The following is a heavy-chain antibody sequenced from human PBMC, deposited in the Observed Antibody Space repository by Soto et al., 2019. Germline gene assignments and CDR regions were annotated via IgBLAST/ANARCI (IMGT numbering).Heavy chain of an antibody. D-gene: IGHD3-22*01. CDR1: GWTFSSYA. J-gene: IGHJ3*02. V-gene: IGHV1-69*13. CDR3: ARDLRKVDYYDSSGYSHAFDI. CDR2: IIPIFGTA. Sequence: ASVKVSCKACGWTFSSYAISWVRQAPGQGLEWMGGIIPIFGTANYAQKFQGRVTITADESTSTAYMELSSLRSEDTAVYYCARDLRKVDYYDSSGYSHAFDIWGQGTMVTVSS.